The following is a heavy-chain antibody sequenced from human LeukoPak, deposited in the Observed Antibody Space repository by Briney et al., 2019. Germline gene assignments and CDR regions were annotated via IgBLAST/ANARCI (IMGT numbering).Heavy chain of an antibody. J-gene: IGHJ4*02. D-gene: IGHD1-26*01. CDR1: GFTFSSYA. V-gene: IGHV3-30-3*01. CDR3: ARDRVGATDYFDY. Sequence: GRSLRLSCAASGFTFSSYAMHWVRQAPGKGLEWVAVISYDGSNRYYADSVKGRFTISRDNSKNTLYLQMNSLRAEDTAVYYCARDRVGATDYFDYWGQGTLVTVSS. CDR2: ISYDGSNR.